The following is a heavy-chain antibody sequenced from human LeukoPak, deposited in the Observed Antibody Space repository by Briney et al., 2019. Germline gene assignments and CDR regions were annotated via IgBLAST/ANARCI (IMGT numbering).Heavy chain of an antibody. CDR3: ARSEDTATGGYYYYYYYMDV. Sequence: SETLSLTCTISGGSISSYYWSWIRQPPGKGLEWIGYIYYSGSTNYNPSLKSRVTISVDTSKNQFSLKLSSVTAADTAVYYCARSEDTATGGYYYYYYYMDVWGKGTTVTVSS. J-gene: IGHJ6*03. CDR1: GGSISSYY. D-gene: IGHD5-18*01. V-gene: IGHV4-59*01. CDR2: IYYSGST.